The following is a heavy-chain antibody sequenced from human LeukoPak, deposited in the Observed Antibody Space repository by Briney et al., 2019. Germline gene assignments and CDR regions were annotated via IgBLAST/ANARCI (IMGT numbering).Heavy chain of an antibody. CDR1: GFTFSSYA. J-gene: IGHJ4*02. Sequence: PGGSLRLSCAASGFTFSSYAMSWVRQAPGKGLEWVSSIGGGGVDTYYADSVKGRFTISRDNSKNTLYLQMNSLRVEDTAAYYCAKDPPTTGTTFDNWGRGTLVTVSS. CDR2: IGGGGVDT. CDR3: AKDPPTTGTTFDN. V-gene: IGHV3-23*01. D-gene: IGHD1-1*01.